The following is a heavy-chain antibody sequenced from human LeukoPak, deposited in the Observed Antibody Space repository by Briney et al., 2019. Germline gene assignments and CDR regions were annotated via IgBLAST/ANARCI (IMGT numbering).Heavy chain of an antibody. J-gene: IGHJ3*02. CDR3: AKSLHDYHESRSEFRGFDI. Sequence: GGSLRLSCAASGFPFRRHAMSWVRQAPGKGLEWVSSIFTDGHNTYNADSVKGRFTISRDNSENMLYLQMNSLRAEDTATYYCAKSLHDYHESRSEFRGFDIWGQGTVVTVSS. D-gene: IGHD4-11*01. CDR1: GFPFRRHA. CDR2: IFTDGHNT. V-gene: IGHV3-23*05.